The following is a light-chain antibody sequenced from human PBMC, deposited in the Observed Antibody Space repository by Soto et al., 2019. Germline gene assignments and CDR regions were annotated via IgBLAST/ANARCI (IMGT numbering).Light chain of an antibody. Sequence: QSVLTQPASVSGSPGQSISISCTVSTSDIGDYEYVSWYQQHPGKAPKLIIYEVSRRPSGISNRFSASKSGNTSSLFISGLQAEDEADYYCCSNADSSTYVFGNGNKVTVL. CDR1: TSDIGDYEY. CDR2: EVS. CDR3: CSNADSSTYV. V-gene: IGLV2-14*01. J-gene: IGLJ1*01.